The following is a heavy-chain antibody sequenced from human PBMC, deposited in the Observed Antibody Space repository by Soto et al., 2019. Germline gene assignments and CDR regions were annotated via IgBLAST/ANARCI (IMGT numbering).Heavy chain of an antibody. V-gene: IGHV3-7*05. CDR3: ARDSYAGTDY. Sequence: GSLRLSCVGSGFGFTRSYMAWVRRTPGEGLEWLANINPDGNDRYYVDSIKGRFTISRDNAKSPLYLQMNNLRAEDTALYYCARDSYAGTDYWGQGTLVTVSS. D-gene: IGHD6-13*01. J-gene: IGHJ4*02. CDR1: GFGFTRSY. CDR2: INPDGNDR.